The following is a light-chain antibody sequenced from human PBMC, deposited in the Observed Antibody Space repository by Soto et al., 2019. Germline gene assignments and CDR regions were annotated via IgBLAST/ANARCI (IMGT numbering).Light chain of an antibody. CDR2: DVS. V-gene: IGLV2-14*03. CDR1: SSDVGGYNS. J-gene: IGLJ2*01. CDR3: SSYTNANSLV. Sequence: SALTQPASVSGSPGQSITISCTGTSSDVGGYNSVSWYQQHPDKAPQLMIFDVSNRPSGISDRFSGSKSGNTASLTISGLQAEDEADYYCSSYTNANSLVFGGGTK.